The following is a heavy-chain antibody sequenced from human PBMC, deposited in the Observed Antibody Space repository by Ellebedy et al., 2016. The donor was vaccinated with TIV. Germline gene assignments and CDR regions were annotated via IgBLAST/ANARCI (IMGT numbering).Heavy chain of an antibody. CDR3: ARDTAGGSGGTFDI. CDR1: GFTVSSNY. J-gene: IGHJ3*02. Sequence: GESLKISCAASGFTVSSNYMSWVRQAPGKGLEWVSVIYSGGSTYYADSVKGRFTISRHNSKNTLYLQMSSLRAEDTAVYYCARDTAGGSGGTFDIWGQGTMVTVSS. V-gene: IGHV3-53*04. D-gene: IGHD3-10*01. CDR2: IYSGGST.